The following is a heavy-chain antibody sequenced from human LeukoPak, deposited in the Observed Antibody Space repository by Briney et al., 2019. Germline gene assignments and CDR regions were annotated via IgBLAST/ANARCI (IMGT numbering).Heavy chain of an antibody. D-gene: IGHD5-12*01. V-gene: IGHV1-69*05. CDR2: IIPIFGRA. J-gene: IGHJ4*02. Sequence: SSVKVSCKASGCTFSSYAISWVRQAPGQGLEWMGRIIPIFGRANYAQKLQGRVTMTKDESTSTAYMELSSLRSEATAVYYCARGGFWGQGTLVTVSS. CDR1: GCTFSSYA. CDR3: ARGGF.